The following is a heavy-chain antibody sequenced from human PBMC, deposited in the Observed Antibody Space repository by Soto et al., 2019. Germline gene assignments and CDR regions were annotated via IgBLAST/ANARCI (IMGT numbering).Heavy chain of an antibody. J-gene: IGHJ5*02. CDR3: VKPRSSLQRPPFAP. Sequence: PGGSLRLSCAASGFTLSSYGMHWVRQAPGKGLEWVAFISPDGRNKDYADSVKGRFTIPRDNSKKTLYLQMNSLRVEDTAVYYCVKPRSSLQRPPFAPWGHGTLVTVSS. CDR2: ISPDGRNK. D-gene: IGHD6-25*01. CDR1: GFTLSSYG. V-gene: IGHV3-30*18.